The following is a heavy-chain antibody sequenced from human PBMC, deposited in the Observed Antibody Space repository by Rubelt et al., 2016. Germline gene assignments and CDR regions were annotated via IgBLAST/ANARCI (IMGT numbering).Heavy chain of an antibody. Sequence: QLQLQESGPGLVKPSETLSLTCSVSGGSITSSNYYWGWIRQPPGKGLEWIGNIYYSGSTYYNPSLKSRVTISVDTSKNQFSLKLNSVTAAETAVYYCARQGGWELPGVRDYWGQGTPVTVSS. V-gene: IGHV4-39*01. CDR2: IYYSGST. J-gene: IGHJ4*02. D-gene: IGHD1-26*01. CDR1: GGSITSSNYY. CDR3: ARQGGWELPGVRDY.